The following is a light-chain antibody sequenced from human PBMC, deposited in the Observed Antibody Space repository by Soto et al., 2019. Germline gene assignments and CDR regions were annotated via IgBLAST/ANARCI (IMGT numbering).Light chain of an antibody. J-gene: IGKJ2*01. Sequence: EIVLTQSPATLSLSPGERATLSCRASQTVSSSLAWYQQKPGQAPRLLIYEASNRATGIPARFSGSGSGADFTLTINTLQPEDLAVYYCQQYSQWPSYTFGQGTKVDI. V-gene: IGKV3-11*01. CDR1: QTVSSS. CDR2: EAS. CDR3: QQYSQWPSYT.